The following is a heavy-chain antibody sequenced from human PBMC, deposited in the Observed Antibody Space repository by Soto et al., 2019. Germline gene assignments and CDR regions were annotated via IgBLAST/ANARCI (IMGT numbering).Heavy chain of an antibody. V-gene: IGHV4-30-2*01. D-gene: IGHD1-26*01. CDR3: ARADPPREHQRFDY. CDR1: GGSISSGGYS. CDR2: IYHSGST. Sequence: SETLSLTLAVSGGSISSGGYSWSWIRQPPGKGLEWVGYIYHSGSTYYNPSLKSRVTISVDRSKNQFSLKLSSVTAAATAGYYCARADPPREHQRFDYWGQGTMVTSYS. J-gene: IGHJ4*02.